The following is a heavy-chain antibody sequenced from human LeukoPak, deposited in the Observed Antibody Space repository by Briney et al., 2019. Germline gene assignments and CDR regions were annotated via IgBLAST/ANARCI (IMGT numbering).Heavy chain of an antibody. CDR2: GHYSGNT. Sequence: VKPSETLSLTCTVSGTSITSYYWNWIRQAPGQGPEWIGYGHYSGNTKYNPPLKSRVTISVDTSKNQFSLRLSSVTAADTAVYFCAKWASDNWAFDLWGQGTLVTVSS. J-gene: IGHJ4*02. CDR1: GTSITSYY. V-gene: IGHV4-59*08. D-gene: IGHD5-24*01. CDR3: AKWASDNWAFDL.